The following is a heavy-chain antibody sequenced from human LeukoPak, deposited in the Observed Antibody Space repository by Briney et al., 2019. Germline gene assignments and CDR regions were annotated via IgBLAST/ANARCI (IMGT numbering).Heavy chain of an antibody. D-gene: IGHD3-22*01. V-gene: IGHV3-23*01. CDR1: GFTFRNYA. CDR3: ARGSPNYYDSN. CDR2: VSNNGVST. J-gene: IGHJ4*02. Sequence: GGSLRLSCAASGFTFRNYAMTWVRQAPGKGLEWVSGVSNNGVSTYYADSVKGRFTISRDNSKNTLYLQMNSLRAEDTAVYYCARGSPNYYDSNWGQGTLVTVSS.